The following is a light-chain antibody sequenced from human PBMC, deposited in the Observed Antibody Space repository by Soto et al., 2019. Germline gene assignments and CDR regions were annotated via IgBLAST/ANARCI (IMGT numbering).Light chain of an antibody. J-gene: IGLJ1*01. CDR2: EDN. CDR3: FSPDNSGNLGV. V-gene: IGLV3-10*01. Sequence: SYELTQPPSVSVSPGQTARITCSGDALPTRFAHWYKQKAGHAPVQVIYEDNKRPSGIPERFSGSSSGTVATLVISEAQVEDEGAYYCFSPDNSGNLGVFGPGTKVTVL. CDR1: ALPTRF.